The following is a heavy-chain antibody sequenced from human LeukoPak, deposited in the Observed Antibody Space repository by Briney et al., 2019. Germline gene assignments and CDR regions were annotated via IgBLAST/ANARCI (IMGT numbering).Heavy chain of an antibody. Sequence: PGGSLRLSCAASGFILSSYDMNWVRQVPGRGLEWVSLINSGGSATYYPDSVKGRFTIARDNAKNSLYLQMNSLRADDTAIYYCAASGVVTGSPHACDIWGQGTIVTVSS. D-gene: IGHD2-21*02. CDR2: INSGGSAT. J-gene: IGHJ3*02. V-gene: IGHV3-48*03. CDR3: AASGVVTGSPHACDI. CDR1: GFILSSYD.